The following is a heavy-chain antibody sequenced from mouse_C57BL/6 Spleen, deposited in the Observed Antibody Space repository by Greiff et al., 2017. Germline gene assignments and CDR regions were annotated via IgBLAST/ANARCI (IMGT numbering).Heavy chain of an antibody. J-gene: IGHJ4*01. CDR2: IDPENGAT. CDR1: GFNIKDDY. Sequence: EVQLQQSGAELVRPGASVKLSCTASGFNIKDDYMHWVKQRPEQGLEWIGWIDPENGATEYASKFQGKATITADTSSNTAYLQLSSLTSEDTAVYYCTTGYYAMDYWGQGTSVTVSS. V-gene: IGHV14-4*01. CDR3: TTGYYAMDY.